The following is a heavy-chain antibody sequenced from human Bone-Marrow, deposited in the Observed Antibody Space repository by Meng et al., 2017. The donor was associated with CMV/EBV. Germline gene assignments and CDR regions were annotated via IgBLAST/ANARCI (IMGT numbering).Heavy chain of an antibody. CDR1: EFTFSKSW. CDR3: VRVSGTSSQYRPMDV. D-gene: IGHD3-10*01. Sequence: EGSLRLSCAASEFTFSKSWMSWVRQAPGKGLEWVANIKEDGSEKFYADSAKGRFTISRDNAKSSLFLEMNSLRAEDTAVYYCVRVSGTSSQYRPMDVWGQGTTVTVSS. CDR2: IKEDGSEK. J-gene: IGHJ6*02. V-gene: IGHV3-7*01.